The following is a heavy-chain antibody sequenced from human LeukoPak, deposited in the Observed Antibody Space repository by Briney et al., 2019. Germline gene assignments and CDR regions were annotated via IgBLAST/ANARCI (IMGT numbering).Heavy chain of an antibody. D-gene: IGHD6-19*01. CDR2: LSGSGERT. CDR3: AKDRGIAVAGNEFDY. Sequence: AGGSLRLSWAADGVTVSSYAMSWGRQAPGKGLEWASSLSGSGERTYYADSVKGRFTISRDNSKDTLYVQMNSLRDEETAVYYCAKDRGIAVAGNEFDYWGQGTLVTVSS. V-gene: IGHV3-23*01. J-gene: IGHJ4*02. CDR1: GVTVSSYA.